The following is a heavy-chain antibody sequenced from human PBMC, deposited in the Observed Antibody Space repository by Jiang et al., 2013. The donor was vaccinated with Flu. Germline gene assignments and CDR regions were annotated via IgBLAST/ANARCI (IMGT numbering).Heavy chain of an antibody. J-gene: IGHJ3*02. V-gene: IGHV4-4*07. D-gene: IGHD3-22*01. CDR2: IYTSGSX. CDR3: ARGRELGYYDSSGYLPSHAFDI. Sequence: WIGRIYTSGSXNYNPSLKSRVTMSVDTSKNQFSLKLSSVTAADTAVYYCARGRELGYYDSSGYLPSHAFDIWGQGTMVTVSS.